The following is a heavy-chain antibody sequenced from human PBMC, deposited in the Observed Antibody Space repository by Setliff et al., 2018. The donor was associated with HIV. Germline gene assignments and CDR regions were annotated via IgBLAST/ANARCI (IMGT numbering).Heavy chain of an antibody. J-gene: IGHJ3*02. V-gene: IGHV4-4*07. CDR1: GASISGYY. CDR2: IETSGGNI. D-gene: IGHD3-22*01. CDR3: ARDVVWSSGLDAFDI. Sequence: SETLSLTCTVSGASISGYYWSWILQAAGKGLEWIGRIETSGGNIDSNPSFKSRVTMSGDTTKNQFSQKLSSVTAAETAVYYCARDVVWSSGLDAFDIWGQGTMVTVSS.